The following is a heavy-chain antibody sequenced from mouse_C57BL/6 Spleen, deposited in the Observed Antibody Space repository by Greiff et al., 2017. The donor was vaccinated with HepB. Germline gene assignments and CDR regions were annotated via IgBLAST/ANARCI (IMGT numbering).Heavy chain of an antibody. V-gene: IGHV1-7*01. CDR1: GYTFTSYW. J-gene: IGHJ1*03. CDR2: INPSSGYT. Sequence: VQLQQSGAELAKPGASVKLSCKASGYTFTSYWMHWVKQRPGQGLEWIGYINPSSGYTKYNQKFKDKATLTADKSSSTAYMQLSSLTYEDSAVYSCARYDGSSHWYFDVWGTGTTVTVSS. CDR3: ARYDGSSHWYFDV. D-gene: IGHD1-1*01.